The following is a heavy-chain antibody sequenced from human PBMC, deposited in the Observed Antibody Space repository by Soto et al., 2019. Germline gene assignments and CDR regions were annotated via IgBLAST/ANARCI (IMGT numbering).Heavy chain of an antibody. J-gene: IGHJ6*03. CDR2: MNPNSGNT. CDR3: ARLPRGNWNPPSYYYYYYMDV. CDR1: GYTFTSYD. D-gene: IGHD1-20*01. Sequence: ASVKVSCKASGYTFTSYDINWVRQATGQGLEWMGWMNPNSGNTGYAQKFQGRVTMTRNTSISTAYMELSSLRSEETAVYYCARLPRGNWNPPSYYYYYYMDVWGKGTTVTVSS. V-gene: IGHV1-8*01.